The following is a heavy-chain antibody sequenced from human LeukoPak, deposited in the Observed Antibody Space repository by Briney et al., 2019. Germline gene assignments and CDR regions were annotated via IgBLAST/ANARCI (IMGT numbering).Heavy chain of an antibody. D-gene: IGHD1-1*01. V-gene: IGHV4-34*01. CDR1: GGSFSAYY. Sequence: SETLSLTCAVYGGSFSAYYWSWVRQSPGKGLEWIAEINHRGDTNYNPSVKSRVSISVDTSKNQFSLKVTSLTAADTAAYYCARGPTISETGYFDYWGQGTLVTVSS. CDR3: ARGPTISETGYFDY. CDR2: INHRGDT. J-gene: IGHJ4*03.